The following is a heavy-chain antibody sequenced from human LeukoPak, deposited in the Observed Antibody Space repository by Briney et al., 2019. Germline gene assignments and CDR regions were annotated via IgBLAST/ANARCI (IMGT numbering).Heavy chain of an antibody. CDR2: ISSSSSYI. Sequence: GGSLRLSCAASGFTFSSYSMNWVRQAPGKGLEWVSSISSSSSYIYYADSVKGRFTISRDNAKNSLYLQMNSLRAEDTAVYYCARDQKMSSSSRYYYMDVWGKGTTVTVSS. CDR3: ARDQKMSSSSRYYYMDV. J-gene: IGHJ6*03. V-gene: IGHV3-21*01. CDR1: GFTFSSYS. D-gene: IGHD6-6*01.